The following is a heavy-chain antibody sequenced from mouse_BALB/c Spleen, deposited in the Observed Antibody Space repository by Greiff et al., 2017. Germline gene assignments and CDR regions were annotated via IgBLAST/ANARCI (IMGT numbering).Heavy chain of an antibody. D-gene: IGHD2-4*01. CDR1: GFTFSSYA. CDR2: ISSGGSYT. V-gene: IGHV5-9-3*01. J-gene: IGHJ4*01. Sequence: DVMLVESGGGLVKPGGSLKLSCAASGFTFSSYAMSWVRQTPEKRLEWVATISSGGSYTYYPDSVKGRFTISRDNAKNTLYLQMSSLRSEDTAMYYCARHSDYDGDYYAMDYWGQGTSVTVSS. CDR3: ARHSDYDGDYYAMDY.